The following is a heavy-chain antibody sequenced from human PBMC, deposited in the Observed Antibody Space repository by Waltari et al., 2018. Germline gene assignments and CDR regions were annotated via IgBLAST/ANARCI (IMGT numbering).Heavy chain of an antibody. Sequence: QVQLVQSGAEVKKPGASVKVSCKASGYTFTGYYMHWVRQAPGPGLEWMGRINPNRGGTNDAQKFQGRVTMTRDTSISTAYMELSRLRSDDTAVYYCVGDSSPLGYWGQGTLVTVSS. CDR3: VGDSSPLGY. V-gene: IGHV1-2*06. D-gene: IGHD2-2*01. CDR1: GYTFTGYY. J-gene: IGHJ4*02. CDR2: INPNRGGT.